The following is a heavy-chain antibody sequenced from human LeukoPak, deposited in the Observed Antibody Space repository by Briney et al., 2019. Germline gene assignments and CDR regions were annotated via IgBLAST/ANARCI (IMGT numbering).Heavy chain of an antibody. CDR3: AKDTPDCGGDCSADY. CDR1: GGSFTDYY. D-gene: IGHD2-21*02. J-gene: IGHJ4*02. V-gene: IGHV3-23*01. Sequence: ETLPLTCAISGGSFTDYYWSWIRQPPGKGLEWVSAISGSGGSKYYADSVKGRFTISIDNSKNTLYLQMNSLRAEDTAVYYCAKDTPDCGGDCSADYWGQGTLVTVSS. CDR2: ISGSGGSK.